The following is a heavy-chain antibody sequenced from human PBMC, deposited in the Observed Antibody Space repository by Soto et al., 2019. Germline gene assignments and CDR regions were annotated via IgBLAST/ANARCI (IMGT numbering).Heavy chain of an antibody. V-gene: IGHV3-30*03. CDR2: ISADGSNT. CDR1: GFNFGFFG. D-gene: IGHD3-16*02. Sequence: QIQLVESGGDVVHPGRSLRLSCTASGFNFGFFGMHWVRQAPGKGLEWVAFISADGSNTYYAESVRGRFTLSRDNSMRTGYLQMNTLREDDTGLYFCARGNLSFDFYLWGRGTLVTVSS. J-gene: IGHJ4*02. CDR3: ARGNLSFDFYL.